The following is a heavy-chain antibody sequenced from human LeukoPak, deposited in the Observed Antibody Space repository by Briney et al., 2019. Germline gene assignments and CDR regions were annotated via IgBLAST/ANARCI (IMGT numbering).Heavy chain of an antibody. CDR2: IIPIFGTA. CDR3: ARRFWSGYSPLDY. Sequence: SVKVSCKASGGTFSSYATSWVRQAPGQGLEWMGGIIPIFGTANYAQKFQGRVTITADESTSTAYMELSSLRSEDTAVYYCARRFWSGYSPLDYWGQGTLVTVSS. CDR1: GGTFSSYA. J-gene: IGHJ4*02. V-gene: IGHV1-69*01. D-gene: IGHD3-3*01.